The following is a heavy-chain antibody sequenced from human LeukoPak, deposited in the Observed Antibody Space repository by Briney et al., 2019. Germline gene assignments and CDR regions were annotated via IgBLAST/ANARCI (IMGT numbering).Heavy chain of an antibody. CDR1: GFSVGSNY. V-gene: IGHV3-53*01. Sequence: GGSLRLSCAASGFSVGSNYMSWVRQAPGKGLEWVSAIYSGDFTYYADSVWGRFTISRDNSKNTLYLQMNSLRADDTAVYYCARAADFWSAHDYWGQGTLVSVSS. D-gene: IGHD3-3*01. CDR2: IYSGDFT. CDR3: ARAADFWSAHDY. J-gene: IGHJ4*02.